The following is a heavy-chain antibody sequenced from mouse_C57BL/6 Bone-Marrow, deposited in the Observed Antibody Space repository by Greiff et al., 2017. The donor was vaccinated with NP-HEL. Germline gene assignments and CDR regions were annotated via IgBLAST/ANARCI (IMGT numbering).Heavy chain of an antibody. J-gene: IGHJ2*01. Sequence: QVQLQQPGAELVMPGASVKLSCKASGYTFTSYGMHWVKQRPVKGLEWIGEIDPSDSYTNYNQKLKGKSTLTVDKSSSTAYMQLSSLTSEDSAVYYCAREGGSSQYYFDYWGQGTTLTVSS. CDR3: AREGGSSQYYFDY. CDR2: IDPSDSYT. V-gene: IGHV1-69*01. CDR1: GYTFTSYG. D-gene: IGHD1-1*01.